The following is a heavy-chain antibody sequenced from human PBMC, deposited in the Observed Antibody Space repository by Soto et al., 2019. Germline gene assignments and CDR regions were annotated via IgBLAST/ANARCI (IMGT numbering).Heavy chain of an antibody. D-gene: IGHD2-21*01. J-gene: IGHJ4*02. Sequence: GGSLRLSCAASGFTFSSYGMHWVRQAPGKGLEWVAVISYDGSNKYYADSVKGRFTISRDNSKNTLYLQMNSLRAEDMAMYYCAKVRVGIDVDFDYWGQGALVTVSS. CDR2: ISYDGSNK. CDR1: GFTFSSYG. CDR3: AKVRVGIDVDFDY. V-gene: IGHV3-30*18.